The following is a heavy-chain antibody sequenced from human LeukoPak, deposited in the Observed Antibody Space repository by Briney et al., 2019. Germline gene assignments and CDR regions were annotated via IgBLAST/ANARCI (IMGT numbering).Heavy chain of an antibody. V-gene: IGHV4-39*01. D-gene: IGHD6-6*01. CDR3: VSNSSSSPWFDP. J-gene: IGHJ5*02. Sequence: SSETLSLTCTVSGVSISSGSHYWGWTRQPPGQGLEWIETIYYSGSNYYNASLKSRVTISVDTSKNQFYLKLTSVIAADTAVYYCVSNSSSSPWFDPWGQGTLVTVSS. CDR2: IYYSGSN. CDR1: GVSISSGSHY.